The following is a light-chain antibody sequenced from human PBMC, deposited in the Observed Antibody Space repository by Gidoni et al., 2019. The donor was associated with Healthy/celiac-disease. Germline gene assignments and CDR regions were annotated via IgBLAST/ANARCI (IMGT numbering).Light chain of an antibody. Sequence: ILLPQSPATLSLSPGERATLSCRASQSVSSYLAWYQPKPGQAPRLLIYDASNRATGIPARFSGSGSGTDFTLTISSLEPEDFAVYYCQQRSNWPLTFGGGTKVEIK. CDR2: DAS. V-gene: IGKV3-11*01. CDR3: QQRSNWPLT. J-gene: IGKJ4*01. CDR1: QSVSSY.